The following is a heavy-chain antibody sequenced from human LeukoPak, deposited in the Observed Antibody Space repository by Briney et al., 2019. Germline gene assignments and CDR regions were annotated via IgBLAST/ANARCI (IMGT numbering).Heavy chain of an antibody. D-gene: IGHD3-22*01. CDR3: AKPAAAVNNYLDVSGYYFASDY. V-gene: IGHV3-23*01. CDR2: ISSSGGST. Sequence: GGSLRLSCAASGFTFSSYAMSWVRQAPGKGLEWVSSISSSGGSTYYADSVKGRFTISRDNSKNTLYLQMNSLRAEDTAIYYCAKPAAAVNNYLDVSGYYFASDYWGQGTLVTVSS. CDR1: GFTFSSYA. J-gene: IGHJ4*02.